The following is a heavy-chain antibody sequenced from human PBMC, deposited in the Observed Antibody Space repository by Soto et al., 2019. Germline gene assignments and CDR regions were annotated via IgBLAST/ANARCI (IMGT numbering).Heavy chain of an antibody. V-gene: IGHV3-15*07. D-gene: IGHD3-22*01. J-gene: IGHJ3*02. CDR1: GFTFSNSW. CDR2: IKSKTDGGTT. Sequence: EVQLVESGGGLVKPGGSLSLSCAASGFTFSNSWMNWVRQAPGKGLEWVGRIKSKTDGGTTDYAAPVKGRFTISRDDSKNTLYLQMNSLKTEDTAVYYCTTDMVYCYDSSGYLDAFDIWGQGPMVTVSS. CDR3: TTDMVYCYDSSGYLDAFDI.